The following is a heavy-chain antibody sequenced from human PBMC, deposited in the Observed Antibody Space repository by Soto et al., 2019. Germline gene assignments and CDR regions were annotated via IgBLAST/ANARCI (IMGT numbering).Heavy chain of an antibody. J-gene: IGHJ4*02. V-gene: IGHV3-23*01. CDR2: ISGSGGST. Sequence: GGSLRLSCAASGFTFSSYAMSWVRQAPGKGLEWVSAISGSGGSTYYADSVKGRFTISRDNSKNTLYLQMNSLRAEDTAVYYCAKTSGHTPGWYIEAQQYWGQGTLGTVSS. CDR3: AKTSGHTPGWYIEAQQY. D-gene: IGHD6-19*01. CDR1: GFTFSSYA.